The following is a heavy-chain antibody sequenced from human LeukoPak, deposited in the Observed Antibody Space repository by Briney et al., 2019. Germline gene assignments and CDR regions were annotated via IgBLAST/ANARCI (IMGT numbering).Heavy chain of an antibody. CDR1: GFTFSSNW. CDR3: ARVARVGGGYGYNSGLFDY. V-gene: IGHV3-7*01. CDR2: IKQDGSEK. Sequence: GGSLRLSCAVSGFTFSSNWMSWVRQAPGKGLEWVANIKQDGSEKYYVDSMKGRFTISRDNAKNSLYLQMSSLRAEDTAVYYCARVARVGGGYGYNSGLFDYWGQGTLVTVSS. J-gene: IGHJ4*02. D-gene: IGHD5-24*01.